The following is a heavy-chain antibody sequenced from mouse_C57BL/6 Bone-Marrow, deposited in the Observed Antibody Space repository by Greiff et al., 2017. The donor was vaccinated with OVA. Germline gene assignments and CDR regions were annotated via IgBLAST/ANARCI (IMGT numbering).Heavy chain of an antibody. CDR2: IDPENGDT. J-gene: IGHJ1*03. Sequence: VHVKQSGAELVRPGASVKLSCTASGFNIKDDYMHWVKQRPEQGLEWIGWIDPENGDTAYASKFQGKATITADTSSNTAYLQLSSLTSEDTAVYYCTFYGSSSYWYFDVWGTGTTVTVSS. D-gene: IGHD1-1*01. CDR3: TFYGSSSYWYFDV. V-gene: IGHV14-4*01. CDR1: GFNIKDDY.